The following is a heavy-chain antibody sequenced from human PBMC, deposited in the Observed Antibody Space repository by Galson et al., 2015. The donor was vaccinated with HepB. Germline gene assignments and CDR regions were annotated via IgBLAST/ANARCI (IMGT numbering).Heavy chain of an antibody. CDR3: TTVSIAAVTPRVFQH. J-gene: IGHJ1*01. D-gene: IGHD6-13*01. CDR2: IKSKTDGGTT. V-gene: IGHV3-15*07. Sequence: SLRLSCAASGFTFSNAWMNWVRQAPGKGLEWVGRIKSKTDGGTTDYAAPVKGRFTISRDDSKNTLYLQMNSLKTEDTAVYYCTTVSIAAVTPRVFQHWGQGTLVTASS. CDR1: GFTFSNAW.